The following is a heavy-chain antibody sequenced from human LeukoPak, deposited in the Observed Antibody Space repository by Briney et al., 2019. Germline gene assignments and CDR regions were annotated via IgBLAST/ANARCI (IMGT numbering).Heavy chain of an antibody. D-gene: IGHD3-3*01. CDR1: GYTFTSYD. Sequence: ASVKVSCKASGYTFTSYDINWVRQATGQGLEWMGWISAYNGNTNYAQKLQGRVTMTTDTSTSTAYMELRSLRSDDTAVYYCARVNSRFPKGFGYWGQGTLVTVSS. CDR2: ISAYNGNT. J-gene: IGHJ4*02. CDR3: ARVNSRFPKGFGY. V-gene: IGHV1-18*01.